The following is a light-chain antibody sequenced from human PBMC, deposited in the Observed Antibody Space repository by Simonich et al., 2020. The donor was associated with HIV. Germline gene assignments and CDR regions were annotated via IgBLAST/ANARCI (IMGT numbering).Light chain of an antibody. J-gene: IGKJ3*01. CDR3: QQSNNWPLT. CDR1: QSVSSN. V-gene: IGKV3-15*01. Sequence: EIVMTQSPVTLSVSPGERATLTCRASQSVSSNLAWYQQKPGQAPRLLIYGASTRATGIPARFSGSGSGTEFTLTISSMQSEDFAVYYCQQSNNWPLTFGPGTKVDIK. CDR2: GAS.